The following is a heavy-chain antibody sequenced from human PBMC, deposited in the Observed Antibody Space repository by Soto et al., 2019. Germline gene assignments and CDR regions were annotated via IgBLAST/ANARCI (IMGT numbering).Heavy chain of an antibody. D-gene: IGHD2-15*01. Sequence: GASVKVSCKASGYTFTSYGISWVRQAPGQGLEWMGWISAYNGNTNYAQKLQGRVTMTTDTSTSTAYMELRSLRSDDTAVYYCARDVSDIVVVVAATAFDYWGQGTPVTVSS. V-gene: IGHV1-18*01. J-gene: IGHJ4*02. CDR3: ARDVSDIVVVVAATAFDY. CDR1: GYTFTSYG. CDR2: ISAYNGNT.